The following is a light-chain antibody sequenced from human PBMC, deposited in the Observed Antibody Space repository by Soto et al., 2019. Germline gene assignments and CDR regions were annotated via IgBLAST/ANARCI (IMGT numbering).Light chain of an antibody. J-gene: IGKJ4*01. CDR3: QQYKNWPPLT. CDR2: GAF. CDR1: QSVSYN. Sequence: EIVMTQSPATLSVSPGETATLSCRASQSVSYNLAWYQQKPGQGPRLVIYGAFSRPTGIPARFSGSGSGTEFTLTISSLQSEDFAVYYCQQYKNWPPLTFGGGTKVEIK. V-gene: IGKV3-15*01.